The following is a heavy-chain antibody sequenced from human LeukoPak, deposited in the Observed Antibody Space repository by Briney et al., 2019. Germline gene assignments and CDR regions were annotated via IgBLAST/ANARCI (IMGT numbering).Heavy chain of an antibody. D-gene: IGHD5-24*01. CDR2: IKQDGSEK. J-gene: IGHJ4*02. CDR1: GFTFSSNW. CDR3: ARVARVGGGYGYNSGLFDY. Sequence: GGSLRLSCAVSGFTFSSNWMSWVRQAPGKGLEWVANIKQDGSEKYYVDSMKGRFTISRDNAKNSLYLQMNSLRAEDTAVYYCARVARVGGGYGYNSGLFDYWGQGTLVTVSS. V-gene: IGHV3-7*01.